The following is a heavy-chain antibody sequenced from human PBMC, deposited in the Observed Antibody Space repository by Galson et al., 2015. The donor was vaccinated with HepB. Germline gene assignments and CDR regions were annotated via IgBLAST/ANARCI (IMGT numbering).Heavy chain of an antibody. CDR1: GFTFGDYA. Sequence: SLRLSCAASGFTFGDYAMSWFRQAPGKGLEWVGFIRSKAYGGTTEYAASVKGRFTISRDDSKSIAYLQMNSLKTEDTAVYYCTRAGIVSGWLNYYFDYWGQGTLVTVSS. CDR2: IRSKAYGGTT. V-gene: IGHV3-49*03. CDR3: TRAGIVSGWLNYYFDY. D-gene: IGHD6-19*01. J-gene: IGHJ4*02.